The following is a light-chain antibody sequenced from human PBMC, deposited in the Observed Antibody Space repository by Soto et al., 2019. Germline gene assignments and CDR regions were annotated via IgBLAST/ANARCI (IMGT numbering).Light chain of an antibody. V-gene: IGKV3-15*01. Sequence: EIMMTQSPANVSVFPGERATLSCRASQSIDSDLAWYQQKPGHVPRLLIYGASTRATGVPARFSGSGSGTEFTLTIISLQSDDFAVYYWQQYSHWRTCGPGTKVEIK. CDR3: QQYSHWRT. J-gene: IGKJ1*01. CDR1: QSIDSD. CDR2: GAS.